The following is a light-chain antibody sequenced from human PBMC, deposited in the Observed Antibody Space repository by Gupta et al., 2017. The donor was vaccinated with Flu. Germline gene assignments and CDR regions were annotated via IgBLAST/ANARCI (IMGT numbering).Light chain of an antibody. Sequence: RSNIGSNNVNWYQQVPGTAPKLLIYGNSQRPSGVPDRFSGSKSGTSASLAISGLQSEDEADYYCAAWDDSLNGHYVFGTGTKVTAL. CDR2: GNS. V-gene: IGLV1-44*01. CDR1: RSNIGSNN. J-gene: IGLJ1*01. CDR3: AAWDDSLNGHYV.